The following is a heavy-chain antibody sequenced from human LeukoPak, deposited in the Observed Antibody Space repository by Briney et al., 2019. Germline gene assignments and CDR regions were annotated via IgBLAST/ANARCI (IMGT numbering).Heavy chain of an antibody. D-gene: IGHD6-13*01. Sequence: GGSLRLSCAASGFTFSSYSMNWVRQAPGKGLEWVSSISSSSSYIYYADSVKGRFTISRDNAKNSLYLQMNSLRAEDTAVYYCAKVNEEQQLGVWGQGTLVTVSS. V-gene: IGHV3-21*01. CDR1: GFTFSSYS. CDR2: ISSSSSYI. J-gene: IGHJ4*02. CDR3: AKVNEEQQLGV.